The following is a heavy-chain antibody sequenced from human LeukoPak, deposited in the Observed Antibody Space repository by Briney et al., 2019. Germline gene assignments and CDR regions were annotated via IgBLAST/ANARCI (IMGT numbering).Heavy chain of an antibody. Sequence: SKTLSLTCTVSGGSITTYYWSWIRQPPGKGLEWIAYIYYTGSTNYNPSLKSRVTISVDTSKNQVSLKLSSVTAADTAVYYCARQYPITWGRLSGYWLDPWGQGTLVTVSS. CDR2: IYYTGST. V-gene: IGHV4-59*08. CDR1: GGSITTYY. CDR3: ARQYPITWGRLSGYWLDP. D-gene: IGHD3-22*01. J-gene: IGHJ5*02.